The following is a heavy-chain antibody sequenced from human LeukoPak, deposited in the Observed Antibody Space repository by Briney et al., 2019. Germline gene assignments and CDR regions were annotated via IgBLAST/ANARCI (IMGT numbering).Heavy chain of an antibody. Sequence: SETLSLTCTVSGGSISSYYWSWIRQPPGKGLEWIGYIYYSGSTNYNPSLKSRVTISVDTSKNQFSLKLSPVTAADTAVYYCARRWDYYDSSGYAWFDPWGQGTLVTVSS. CDR2: IYYSGST. J-gene: IGHJ5*02. CDR1: GGSISSYY. V-gene: IGHV4-59*01. D-gene: IGHD3-22*01. CDR3: ARRWDYYDSSGYAWFDP.